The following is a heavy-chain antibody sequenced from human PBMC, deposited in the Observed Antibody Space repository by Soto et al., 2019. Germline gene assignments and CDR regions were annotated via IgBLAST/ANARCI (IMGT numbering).Heavy chain of an antibody. CDR2: INPNSGGT. CDR1: GYTFTGYY. J-gene: IGHJ6*02. CDR3: ARGGGGSYWSSTSGYSDDYYGMDV. Sequence: GASVKVSCKASGYTFTGYYMHWVRQDPGQGLEWMGWINPNSGGTNYAQKFQGWVTMTRDTSISTAYMELSRLRSDDTAVYYCARGGGGSYWSSTSGYSDDYYGMDVWGQGTTVTVSS. V-gene: IGHV1-2*04. D-gene: IGHD2-2*01.